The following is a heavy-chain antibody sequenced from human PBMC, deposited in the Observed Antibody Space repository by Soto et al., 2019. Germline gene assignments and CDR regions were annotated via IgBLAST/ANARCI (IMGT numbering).Heavy chain of an antibody. CDR3: ARDSDYYSSGSFDY. V-gene: IGHV4-31*03. CDR2: IYYSGSS. CDR1: GDSISSSGYY. J-gene: IGHJ4*02. Sequence: SETLSLTCSVSGDSISSSGYYSSWIRQRPGKGLEWIGNIYYSGSSYNNPSLKSRVTISVNTSKNQFSLNLRSVTAADTAVYYCARDSDYYSSGSFDYWGQGTLVTVSS. D-gene: IGHD3-10*01.